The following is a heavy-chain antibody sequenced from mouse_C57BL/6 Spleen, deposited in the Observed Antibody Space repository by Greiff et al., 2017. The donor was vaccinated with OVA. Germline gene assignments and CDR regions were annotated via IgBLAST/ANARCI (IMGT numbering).Heavy chain of an antibody. V-gene: IGHV1-53*01. CDR2: INPSNGGT. Sequence: VQLQQSGTELVKPGASVKLSCKASGYTFTSYWMHWVKQRPGQGLEWIGNINPSNGGTNYNEKFKSKATLTVDKSSSTDYMQLSSLTSEDSAVYYCARSITTVVAHYAMDYWGQGTSVTVSS. D-gene: IGHD1-1*01. J-gene: IGHJ4*01. CDR3: ARSITTVVAHYAMDY. CDR1: GYTFTSYW.